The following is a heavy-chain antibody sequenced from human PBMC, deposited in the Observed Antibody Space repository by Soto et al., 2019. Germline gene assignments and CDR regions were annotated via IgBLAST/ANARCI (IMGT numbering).Heavy chain of an antibody. V-gene: IGHV1-69*13. CDR1: GGTFSSYA. D-gene: IGHD4-17*01. J-gene: IGHJ6*02. CDR2: IIPIFGTA. Sequence: SVKVSCKAFGGTFSSYAISWVRQAPGQGLEWMGGIIPIFGTANYAQKFQGRVTITADESTSTAYMELSSLRSEDTAVYYCARDPLGEPYGVTYYYYYGMDVWGQGTTVTVSS. CDR3: ARDPLGEPYGVTYYYYYGMDV.